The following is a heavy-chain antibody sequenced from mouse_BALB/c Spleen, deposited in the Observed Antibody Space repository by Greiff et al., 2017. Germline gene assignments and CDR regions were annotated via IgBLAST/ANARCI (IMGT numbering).Heavy chain of an antibody. J-gene: IGHJ3*01. CDR3: ARGDYDGFAY. D-gene: IGHD2-4*01. CDR2: ISTYYGDA. V-gene: IGHV1S137*01. CDR1: GYTFTDYA. Sequence: VQLQESGAELVRPGVSVKISCKGSGYTFTDYAMHWVKQSHAKSLEWIGVISTYYGDASYNQKFKGKATMTVDKSSSTAYMELARLTSEDTAVYYCARGDYDGFAYWGQGTLVTVSA.